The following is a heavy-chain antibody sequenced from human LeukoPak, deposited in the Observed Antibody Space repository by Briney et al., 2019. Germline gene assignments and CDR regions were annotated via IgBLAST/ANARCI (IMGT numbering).Heavy chain of an antibody. V-gene: IGHV3-53*01. CDR1: GFTVSSNY. D-gene: IGHD2/OR15-2a*01. CDR3: ARDHAFSPDY. CDR2: IYSTGST. Sequence: GGSLRLSCAASGFTVSSNYMSWVRQAPGKGLEWVSIIYSTGSTYYADSVKGRFTISRDNSKNTLYLQMHSLRAEDTAVYYCARDHAFSPDYWGQGTLVTVSS. J-gene: IGHJ4*02.